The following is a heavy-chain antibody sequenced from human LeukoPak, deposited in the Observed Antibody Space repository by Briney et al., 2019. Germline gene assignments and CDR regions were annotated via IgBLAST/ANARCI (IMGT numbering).Heavy chain of an antibody. CDR3: ASDPDSTIWPQYFQH. CDR1: GFTFRNCW. J-gene: IGHJ1*01. D-gene: IGHD5-18*01. V-gene: IGHV3-7*04. CDR2: VKQDGRET. Sequence: GGSLRLSCAASGFTFRNCWMNWVRQAPGRGLEWVANVKQDGRETHYVDSVIGRFTISRNNAQNLLFLEMNSLRGEDTAVYYCASDPDSTIWPQYFQHWGRGALVTVSS.